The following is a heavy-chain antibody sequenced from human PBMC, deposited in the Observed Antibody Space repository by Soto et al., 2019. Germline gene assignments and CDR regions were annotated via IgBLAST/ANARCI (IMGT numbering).Heavy chain of an antibody. Sequence: EVQLVESGGGLVQPGGSLRLSCAASGFTFSSYWMSWVRQAPGKGLEWVANINQDGTEKYYVDSVKGRFTISRDNAKNSLYLQMNSLRAEDTAVYYCARVPGVAVEGGFDYWGQGTLVTVSS. CDR1: GFTFSSYW. CDR2: INQDGTEK. J-gene: IGHJ4*02. D-gene: IGHD6-19*01. V-gene: IGHV3-7*04. CDR3: ARVPGVAVEGGFDY.